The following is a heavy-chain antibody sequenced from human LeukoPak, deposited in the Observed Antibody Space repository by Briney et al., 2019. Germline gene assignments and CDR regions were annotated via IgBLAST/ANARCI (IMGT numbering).Heavy chain of an antibody. V-gene: IGHV3-48*03. J-gene: IGHJ6*04. D-gene: IGHD3-10*02. CDR1: GFTFSSYE. CDR3: AELGITMIGGV. CDR2: ISSSGSTI. Sequence: GRSLRLSCAASGFTFSSYEMNWVRQAPGKGLEWVSYISSSGSTIYYADSVKGRFTISKDNAKNSLYLQMNSLRAEDTAVYYCAELGITMIGGVWGKGTTVTISS.